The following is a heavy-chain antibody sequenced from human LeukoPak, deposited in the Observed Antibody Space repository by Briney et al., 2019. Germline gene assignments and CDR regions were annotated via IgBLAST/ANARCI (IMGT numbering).Heavy chain of an antibody. J-gene: IGHJ4*02. D-gene: IGHD3-3*01. CDR2: ISFSGSPT. CDR1: GFTFSDYY. Sequence: PGGSLRLSCAASGFTFSDYYMSWIRQAPGKGLEWVSYISFSGSPTQYADSVKGRFTISRDNSKNTLYLEMNSLRAEDTAVYYCAKEDSAAGYYRRYYFDYWGQGTLVTVSS. V-gene: IGHV3-11*04. CDR3: AKEDSAAGYYRRYYFDY.